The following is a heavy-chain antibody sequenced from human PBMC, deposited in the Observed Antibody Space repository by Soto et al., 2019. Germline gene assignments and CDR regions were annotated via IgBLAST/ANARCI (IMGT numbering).Heavy chain of an antibody. D-gene: IGHD3-16*02. V-gene: IGHV1-18*01. J-gene: IGHJ4*02. CDR1: GYTFTSYG. CDR3: ARIYRGPARFDY. Sequence: GESLKISCKGSGYTFTSYGISWVRQAPGQGLEWMGWISAYNGNTNYAQKLQGRVTMTTDTSTSTAYMELRSLRSDDTAVYYCARIYRGPARFDYWGQGTLVTVSS. CDR2: ISAYNGNT.